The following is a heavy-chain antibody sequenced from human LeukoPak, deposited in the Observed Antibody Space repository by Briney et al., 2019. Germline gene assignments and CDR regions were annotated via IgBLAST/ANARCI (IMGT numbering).Heavy chain of an antibody. J-gene: IGHJ6*03. CDR1: GFTFTNNF. CDR3: ARVLRYCSGGNCYSGGLGYMDV. Sequence: GGSLRLSCAASGFTFTNNFMSWIRQAPGKGLEWVSSISRSGSTKYYADSVKGRFTISRDNAKNSLFLQMNSLRAEDTAVYYCARVLRYCSGGNCYSGGLGYMDVWGKGTTVTISS. V-gene: IGHV3-11*01. D-gene: IGHD2-15*01. CDR2: ISRSGSTK.